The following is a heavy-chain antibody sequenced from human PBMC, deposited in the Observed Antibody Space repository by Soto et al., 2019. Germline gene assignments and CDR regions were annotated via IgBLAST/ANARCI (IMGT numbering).Heavy chain of an antibody. CDR1: GYTFTGYA. V-gene: IGHV1-3*01. Sequence: GASVKVSCKASGYTFTGYAMHWVRQAPRQRLEWMGWINAGNGNTKYSQKFQGRVTITRDTSTSTAYMELRSLRSDDTAVYYCARDLAYCGGDCYPIDYWGQGTLVTVSS. J-gene: IGHJ4*02. CDR3: ARDLAYCGGDCYPIDY. CDR2: INAGNGNT. D-gene: IGHD2-21*02.